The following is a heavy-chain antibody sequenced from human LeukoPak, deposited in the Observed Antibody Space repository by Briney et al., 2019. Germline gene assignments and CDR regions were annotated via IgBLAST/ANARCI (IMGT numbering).Heavy chain of an antibody. CDR2: ISGDGGST. J-gene: IGHJ6*02. D-gene: IGHD5-24*01. CDR3: AKEGEEMATIVDYYGMDV. V-gene: IGHV3-43*02. Sequence: GGSLRLSCAASGFTFDDYAMHWVRPAPGKGLEWVSIISGDGGSTYYADSVKGRFTISRDNSKNSLYMEMNSLRTEDTALYYCAKEGEEMATIVDYYGMDVWGQGTTATVSS. CDR1: GFTFDDYA.